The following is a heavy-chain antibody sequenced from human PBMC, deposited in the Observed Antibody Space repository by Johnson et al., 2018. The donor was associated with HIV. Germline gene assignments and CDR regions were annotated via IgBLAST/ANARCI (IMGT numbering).Heavy chain of an antibody. J-gene: IGHJ3*02. CDR2: ITGSGNTP. CDR3: ARDLGGHAFDI. Sequence: QVRLVESGGGLVQPGGSLRLSCAASGFTFSSYAMYWVRQAPGKGLEWVSAITGSGNTPFYADSVKGRFTISRDNSKNTLYLQMNSLRAEDTAMYYCARDLGGHAFDIWGQGTMVTVSS. D-gene: IGHD3-16*01. CDR1: GFTFSSYA. V-gene: IGHV3-64*04.